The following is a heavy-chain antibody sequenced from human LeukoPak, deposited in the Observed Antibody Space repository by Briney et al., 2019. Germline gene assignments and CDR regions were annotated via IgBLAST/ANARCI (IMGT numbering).Heavy chain of an antibody. CDR2: IYTSGST. CDR1: GGSISSGSYY. CDR3: AREGCSSTSCYRINWFDP. D-gene: IGHD2-2*01. Sequence: SQTLSLTCTVSGGSISSGSYYWSWIRQPAGKGLEWIGRIYTSGSTNYNPSLKSRVTISVDTSKNQFSLKLSSVTAADTAVYYCAREGCSSTSCYRINWFDPWGQGTLVTASS. J-gene: IGHJ5*02. V-gene: IGHV4-61*02.